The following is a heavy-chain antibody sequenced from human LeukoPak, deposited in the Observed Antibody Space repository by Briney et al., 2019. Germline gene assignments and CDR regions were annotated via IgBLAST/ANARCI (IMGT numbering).Heavy chain of an antibody. Sequence: SETLSLTFAVYGGPFSGYYWSWIRPPPGKGLEWIGEINHSGSTNYNPSLKSRVTISIDTSKNQFSLKLSSVTAADTAVYYCARAGRLTFDIWGQGTMVTVSS. CDR3: ARAGRLTFDI. D-gene: IGHD6-25*01. CDR2: INHSGST. V-gene: IGHV4-34*01. CDR1: GGPFSGYY. J-gene: IGHJ3*02.